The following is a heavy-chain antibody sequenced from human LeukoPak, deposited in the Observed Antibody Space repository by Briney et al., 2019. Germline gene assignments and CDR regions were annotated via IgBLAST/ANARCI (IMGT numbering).Heavy chain of an antibody. V-gene: IGHV3-30*19. CDR2: ISYDGSNK. CDR1: GFTLRGYG. D-gene: IGHD2-2*01. Sequence: GGSLRLSCAASGFTLRGYGMHWVRQAPGKGLEWVAVISYDGSNKYYADSVKGRFTISRDNSKNTLYLQMNSLRAEDTAVYYCARDYCSSTSCYVDYWGQGTLVTVSS. J-gene: IGHJ4*02. CDR3: ARDYCSSTSCYVDY.